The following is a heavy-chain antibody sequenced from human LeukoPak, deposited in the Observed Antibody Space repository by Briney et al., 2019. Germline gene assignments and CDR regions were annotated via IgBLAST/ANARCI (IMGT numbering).Heavy chain of an antibody. V-gene: IGHV3-74*01. Sequence: GGSLRLFCAASGFTFSMYWMYWVRQAPGKGVVWVSRINGDGSNTGYADSVRGRFTVSRDNARNTLYLQVNSLRGEDTALYYCARDRNSSPADWGQGTLVTVSS. CDR3: ARDRNSSPAD. D-gene: IGHD4-11*01. CDR2: INGDGSNT. CDR1: GFTFSMYW. J-gene: IGHJ4*02.